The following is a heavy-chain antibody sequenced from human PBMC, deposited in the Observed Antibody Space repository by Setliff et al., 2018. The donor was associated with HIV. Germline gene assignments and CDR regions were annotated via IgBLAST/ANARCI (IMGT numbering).Heavy chain of an antibody. V-gene: IGHV4-4*07. CDR3: ARAEQLALGDYYYMDV. CDR2: IYTSGST. Sequence: PSETLSLTCAVSGYSISSGYYWGWIRQPAGKGLEWIGRIYTSGSTNYNPSLKSRVTMSVDTSKNQFSLKLSSVTAADTAVYYCARAEQLALGDYYYMDVWGKGTTVTVSS. D-gene: IGHD6-6*01. J-gene: IGHJ6*03. CDR1: GYSISSGYY.